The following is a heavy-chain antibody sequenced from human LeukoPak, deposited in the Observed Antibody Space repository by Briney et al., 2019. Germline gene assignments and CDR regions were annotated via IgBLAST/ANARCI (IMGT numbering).Heavy chain of an antibody. CDR2: ISASGDVT. D-gene: IGHD1-1*01. V-gene: IGHV3-23*01. CDR3: AKSLFTSATGTGRAFHI. Sequence: SGGSLRLSCAASRFSFSTYPMDWVRQAPGKGLEWVSGISASGDVTFHADPVKGRFTISRDNSKNTLYLQMTSLRAEDTAEYYCAKSLFTSATGTGRAFHIWGQGTMVTVSS. CDR1: RFSFSTYP. J-gene: IGHJ3*02.